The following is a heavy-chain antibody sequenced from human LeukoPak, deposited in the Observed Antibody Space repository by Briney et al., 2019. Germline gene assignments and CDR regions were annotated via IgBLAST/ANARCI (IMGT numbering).Heavy chain of an antibody. V-gene: IGHV3-23*01. CDR1: GFTFSSYA. CDR2: ISGSGGST. Sequence: HPGGSLRLSCAASGFTFSSYAMSWVRQAPGKGLEWVSAISGSGGSTYYADSVKGRFTISRDNSKNTLYLQMNSLRAEDTAVYYCAKDLGSFVGATTAFDIWGQGTMVTVSS. D-gene: IGHD1-26*01. J-gene: IGHJ3*02. CDR3: AKDLGSFVGATTAFDI.